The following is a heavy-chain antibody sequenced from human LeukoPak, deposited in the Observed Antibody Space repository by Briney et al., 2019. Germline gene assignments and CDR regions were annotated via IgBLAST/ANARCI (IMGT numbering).Heavy chain of an antibody. CDR1: GGSFSGYY. J-gene: IGHJ4*02. CDR2: INHSGST. CDR3: ARASSSYFDY. Sequence: PSETLSLTCAVYGGSFSGYYWSWIRQPPGKGLEWIGEINHSGSTNYNPFLKSRVTISVDTSKNQFSLKLSSVTAADTAVYYCARASSSYFDYWGQGTLVTVSS. V-gene: IGHV4-34*01. D-gene: IGHD6-6*01.